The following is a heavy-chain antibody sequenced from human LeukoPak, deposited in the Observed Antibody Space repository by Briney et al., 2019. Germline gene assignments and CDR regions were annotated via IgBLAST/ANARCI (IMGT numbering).Heavy chain of an antibody. Sequence: SETLSLTCTVSGGSISSGSYYWSWIRQPAGKGLEWIGRIFTSGSTNYNPSLKSRVTVSVDKSKNQFSLKLTSVTAADTAVYYCASQLGHFDYWGQGTLVTVSS. CDR3: ASQLGHFDY. CDR1: GGSISSGSYY. V-gene: IGHV4-61*02. D-gene: IGHD1-1*01. CDR2: IFTSGST. J-gene: IGHJ4*02.